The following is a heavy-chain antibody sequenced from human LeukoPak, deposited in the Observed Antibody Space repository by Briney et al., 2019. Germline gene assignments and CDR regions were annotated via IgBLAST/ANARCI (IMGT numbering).Heavy chain of an antibody. D-gene: IGHD1-26*01. Sequence: SETLSLTCTVSGGSTSSYYWSWIRQPPGKGLEWIGYIYYSGSTNYNPSLKSRVTISVDTSKDQFSLKLSSVTAADTAVYYCARGGGSYFFDPWGQGTLVTVSS. CDR2: IYYSGST. J-gene: IGHJ5*02. CDR3: ARGGGSYFFDP. V-gene: IGHV4-59*01. CDR1: GGSTSSYY.